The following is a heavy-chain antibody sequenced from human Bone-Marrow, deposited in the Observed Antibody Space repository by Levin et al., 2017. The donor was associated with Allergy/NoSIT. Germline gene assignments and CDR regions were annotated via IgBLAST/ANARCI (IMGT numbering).Heavy chain of an antibody. CDR2: ISTDVTET. Sequence: PAGGSLRLSCAASGFTFSNYWMSWVRQTPDKGLVWVSRISTDVTETSSADAVKGRFTISRDNAKNMVYLQMNSLRDEDTAVYYCAREGDGSGWVDHWGRGTLVTVSS. D-gene: IGHD6-19*01. CDR3: AREGDGSGWVDH. V-gene: IGHV3-74*01. CDR1: GFTFSNYW. J-gene: IGHJ2*01.